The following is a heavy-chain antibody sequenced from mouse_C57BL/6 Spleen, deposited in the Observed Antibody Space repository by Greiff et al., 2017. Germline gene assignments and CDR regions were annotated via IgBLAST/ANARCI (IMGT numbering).Heavy chain of an antibody. J-gene: IGHJ3*01. V-gene: IGHV5-16*01. CDR1: GFTFSDYY. D-gene: IGHD2-5*01. CDR3: ARDEGYSNSFAY. CDR2: INYDGSST. Sequence: EVMLVESEGGLVQPGSSMKLSCTASGFTFSDYYMAWVRQVPEKGLEWVANINYDGSSTYYLDSLKSRFIISRDNAKNILYLQMSILKSEDTATYYCARDEGYSNSFAYWGQGTLVTVSA.